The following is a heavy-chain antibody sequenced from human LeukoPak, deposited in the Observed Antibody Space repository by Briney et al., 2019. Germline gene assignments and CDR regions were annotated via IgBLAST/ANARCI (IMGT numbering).Heavy chain of an antibody. Sequence: SGGSLRLSCAASGFTFSSYSMNWVRQAPGKGLEWVSSISSSSNYIYYADSVKGRFTISRDNAKNSLYLQMSSLRAEDTAVYYCARVGGFGYCTSTSCPPEYWGQGTLVTVSS. D-gene: IGHD2-2*01. CDR2: ISSSSNYI. J-gene: IGHJ4*02. CDR3: ARVGGFGYCTSTSCPPEY. V-gene: IGHV3-21*01. CDR1: GFTFSSYS.